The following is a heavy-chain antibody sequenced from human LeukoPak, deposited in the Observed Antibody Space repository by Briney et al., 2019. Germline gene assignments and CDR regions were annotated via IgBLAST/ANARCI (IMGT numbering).Heavy chain of an antibody. CDR2: INPNSGGT. CDR3: ARRAAPASRDYYYYMDV. J-gene: IGHJ6*03. V-gene: IGHV1-2*02. D-gene: IGHD2-2*01. Sequence: ASVKVSCKASGYTFTGYYMHWVRQAPGQGLEWMGWINPNSGGTNYAQKFQGRVTMTRDTSISTAYMELSRLRSDDTAVYYCARRAAPASRDYYYYMDVWGKGTTVTVSS. CDR1: GYTFTGYY.